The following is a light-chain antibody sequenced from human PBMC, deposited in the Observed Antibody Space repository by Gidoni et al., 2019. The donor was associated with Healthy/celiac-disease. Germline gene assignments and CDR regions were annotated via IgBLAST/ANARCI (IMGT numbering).Light chain of an antibody. Sequence: DIQMTQSPSSVSASVRDRVTITCRAIQGISSWLAWSQQKPGKAPKLLIYAASRLHSGVPSMFSGSVSGTAFPLPFSCLQPDDFATYYCQQANSFPRTFGGGTKVEI. CDR3: QQANSFPRT. CDR2: AAS. V-gene: IGKV1-12*01. CDR1: QGISSW. J-gene: IGKJ4*01.